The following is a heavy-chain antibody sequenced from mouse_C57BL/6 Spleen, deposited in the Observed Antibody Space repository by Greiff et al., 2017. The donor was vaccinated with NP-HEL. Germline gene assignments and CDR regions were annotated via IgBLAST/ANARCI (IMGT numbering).Heavy chain of an antibody. J-gene: IGHJ4*01. CDR2: INPNNGGT. CDR3: ARWDYDAMDY. Sequence: VQLKESGPELVKPGASVKMSCKASGYTFTDYNMHWVKQSHGKSLEWIGYINPNNGGTSYNQKFKGKATLTVNKSSSTAYMELRSLTSEESAVYYCARWDYDAMDYWGQGTSVTVSS. CDR1: GYTFTDYN. V-gene: IGHV1-22*01.